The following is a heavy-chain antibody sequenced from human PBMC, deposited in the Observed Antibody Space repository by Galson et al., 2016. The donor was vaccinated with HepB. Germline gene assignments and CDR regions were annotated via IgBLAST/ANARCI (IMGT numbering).Heavy chain of an antibody. J-gene: IGHJ4*02. V-gene: IGHV3-23*01. CDR3: AKDLGLSITKYGFTTGGAG. Sequence: SLRLSCATSGFTFTNYAMNWVRQAPGKGLEWVSSITSSGDNRHYADSVQGRFTISRDNSKNTLYLQMSSLRGDDTAMYYCAKDLGLSITKYGFTTGGAGWGQGTLVIVSS. CDR1: GFTFTNYA. D-gene: IGHD3-3*01. CDR2: ITSSGDNR.